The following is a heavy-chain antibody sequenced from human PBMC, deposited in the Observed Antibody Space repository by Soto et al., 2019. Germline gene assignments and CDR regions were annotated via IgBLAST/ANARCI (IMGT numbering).Heavy chain of an antibody. D-gene: IGHD1-26*01. CDR3: ARAFSGSYPNFDY. CDR2: ITYDGANG. J-gene: IGHJ4*02. Sequence: GGSLRLSCLASGFIFRSYAMHWVPQAPGKGLEWVAVITYDGANGYYADSVRGRFAISRDNSKSTLFLQMNSLRPEDTAVYYCARAFSGSYPNFDYWGQGTLVTVSS. V-gene: IGHV3-30*09. CDR1: GFIFRSYA.